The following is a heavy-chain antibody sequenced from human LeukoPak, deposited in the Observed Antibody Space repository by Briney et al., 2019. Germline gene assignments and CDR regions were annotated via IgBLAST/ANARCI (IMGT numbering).Heavy chain of an antibody. V-gene: IGHV4-59*01. J-gene: IGHJ4*02. D-gene: IGHD5-24*01. Sequence: SETLSLTCTVSGGSISSYYWSWIRQPPGRGLEWIGYIYYSGSTNYNPSLKSRVTISVDTSKNQFSLKLSSVTAADTAVYYCARVAVATIDYWGQGTLVTVSS. CDR1: GGSISSYY. CDR2: IYYSGST. CDR3: ARVAVATIDY.